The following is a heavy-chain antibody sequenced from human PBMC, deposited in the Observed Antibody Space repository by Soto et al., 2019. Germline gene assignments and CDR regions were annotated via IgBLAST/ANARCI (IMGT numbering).Heavy chain of an antibody. J-gene: IGHJ4*02. D-gene: IGHD5-12*01. Sequence: SETLSLTCAVYGGSFSGYYWSWIRQPPGKGLEWIGEINHSGSTNYNPSLKSRVTMSVDTSKNQFSLKLSSVTAADTAVYYCARGRYKGYSGYGLPRFDYWGQGTLVTVSS. V-gene: IGHV4-34*01. CDR1: GGSFSGYY. CDR3: ARGRYKGYSGYGLPRFDY. CDR2: INHSGST.